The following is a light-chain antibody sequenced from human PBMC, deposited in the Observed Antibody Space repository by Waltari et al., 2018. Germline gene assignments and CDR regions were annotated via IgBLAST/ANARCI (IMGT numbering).Light chain of an antibody. CDR2: DLT. V-gene: IGLV2-14*03. CDR1: SDDIGAYSY. CDR3: SAYTSRGTLK. Sequence: QSALTQPASVSGSPGQSITISCTGTSDDIGAYSYFTWYHQHPGKVPKLIIYDLTARASGVSNRFSGSKSGSTASLTVSGLQAEDEGLFYCSAYTSRGTLKFGGGTRVTVL. J-gene: IGLJ2*01.